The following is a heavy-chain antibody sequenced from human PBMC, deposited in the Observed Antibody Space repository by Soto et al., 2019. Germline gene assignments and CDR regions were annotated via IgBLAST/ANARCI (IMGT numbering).Heavy chain of an antibody. Sequence: PGGSLRLSCAASGFTFSNAWMSWVRQAPGKGLEWVGRIKSKTDGGTTDYAAPVKGRFTISRDDSKNTLYLQMNSLKTEDTAVYYCTTDASGYGYYYYYMDVWGKGTTVTVSS. CDR3: TTDASGYGYYYYYMDV. CDR1: GFTFSNAW. J-gene: IGHJ6*03. V-gene: IGHV3-15*01. CDR2: IKSKTDGGTT. D-gene: IGHD5-12*01.